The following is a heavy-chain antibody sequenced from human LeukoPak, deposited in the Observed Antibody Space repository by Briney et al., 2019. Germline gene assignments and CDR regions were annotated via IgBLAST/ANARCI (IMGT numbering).Heavy chain of an antibody. CDR1: GLTFNRDW. CDR2: IKHDGSEQ. D-gene: IGHD1-26*01. J-gene: IGHJ4*01. Sequence: GGSLRLSCVVSGLTFNRDWMSWVRQAPGKGPEWVANIKHDGSEQYYVDSVKGRFTISRDNAKNSLFLQMNSLGVEDTAVYYCKSGGAAPGSFDYWGHGALVTVSS. V-gene: IGHV3-7*01. CDR3: KSGGAAPGSFDY.